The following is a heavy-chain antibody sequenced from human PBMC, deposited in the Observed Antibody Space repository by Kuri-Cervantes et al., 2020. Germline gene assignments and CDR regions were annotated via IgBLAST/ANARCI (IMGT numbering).Heavy chain of an antibody. D-gene: IGHD6-6*01. CDR1: GFTFSDYY. CDR2: ISSSGSTI. J-gene: IGHJ4*02. Sequence: GESLKISCAASGFTFSDYYMSWIRQAPGKGLEWVSYISSSGSTIYYADSVKGRFTISRDNAKNSLYLQMNNLKSEDTAMYYCARVMQLQRPIWGQGALVTVSS. V-gene: IGHV3-11*04. CDR3: ARVMQLQRPI.